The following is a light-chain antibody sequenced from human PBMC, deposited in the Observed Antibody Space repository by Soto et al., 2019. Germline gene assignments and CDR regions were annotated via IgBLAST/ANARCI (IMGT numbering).Light chain of an antibody. Sequence: QSALTQPASVSGSPGQSITISCTGTGSDVGGYNYVSWYQQYPGKAPKLMIYDVSNRPSGVSNRFSGSKSGNTAALIIFGLQAEDEADYYCSSYTSSSTLVFGTGTKLTVL. V-gene: IGLV2-14*01. CDR1: GSDVGGYNY. CDR3: SSYTSSSTLV. J-gene: IGLJ1*01. CDR2: DVS.